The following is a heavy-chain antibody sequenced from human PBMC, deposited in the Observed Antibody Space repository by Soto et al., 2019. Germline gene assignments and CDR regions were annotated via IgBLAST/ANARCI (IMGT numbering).Heavy chain of an antibody. J-gene: IGHJ1*01. CDR2: ISVSGAST. V-gene: IGHV3-23*01. CDR1: GFTFSSYA. D-gene: IGHD2-21*02. Sequence: EVQLLESGGGLVQPGGSLRLSCAASGFTFSSYAMSWVRQAPGKGLEWVSGISVSGASTYYTGSVKGRCTISRDNPKSTLYLQRNSLRAEDTAVYYCAKIFRYGDPEYWGQGALVTVSS. CDR3: AKIFRYGDPEY.